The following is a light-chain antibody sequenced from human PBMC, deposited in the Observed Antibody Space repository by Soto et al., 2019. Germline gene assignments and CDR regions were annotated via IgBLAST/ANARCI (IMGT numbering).Light chain of an antibody. Sequence: IVLTQSPGTLSSSPGERATLSCRASQSVSSSDLAWYQQKPGQAPRLLIYSASSRANGIPDRFSGSGSGTDFTLTISRMEPEDFAVYYCQQYDTVGQGTKLEIK. CDR3: QQYDT. V-gene: IGKV3-20*01. J-gene: IGKJ2*01. CDR1: QSVSSSD. CDR2: SAS.